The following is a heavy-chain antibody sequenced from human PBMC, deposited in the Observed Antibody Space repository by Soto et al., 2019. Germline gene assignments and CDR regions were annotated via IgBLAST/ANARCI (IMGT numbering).Heavy chain of an antibody. J-gene: IGHJ5*02. V-gene: IGHV4-30-2*01. CDR2: IYHSGST. D-gene: IGHD3-10*01. CDR1: GGSISSGCYS. Sequence: TLSLTCAVSGGSISSGCYSWSWIRQPPGKGLEWIGYIYHSGSTYYNPSLKSRVTISVDRSKNQFSLKLSSVTAADTAVYYCARTEIAFGELSIRWFDPWGQGTLVTVSS. CDR3: ARTEIAFGELSIRWFDP.